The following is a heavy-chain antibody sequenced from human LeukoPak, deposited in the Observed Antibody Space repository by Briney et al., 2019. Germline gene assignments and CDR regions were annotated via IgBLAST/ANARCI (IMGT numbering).Heavy chain of an antibody. CDR2: ISAYNGNT. CDR3: ARGYQLLSYYYYYMDV. CDR1: GYTFTSYG. Sequence: ASVKVSCKASGYTFTSYGISWVRQAPGQGLEWMGWISAYNGNTNYAQKLQGRVTMTTDTSTSTAYMELRSLGSDDTAVYYCARGYQLLSYYYYYMDVWGKGTTVTVSS. J-gene: IGHJ6*03. D-gene: IGHD2-2*01. V-gene: IGHV1-18*01.